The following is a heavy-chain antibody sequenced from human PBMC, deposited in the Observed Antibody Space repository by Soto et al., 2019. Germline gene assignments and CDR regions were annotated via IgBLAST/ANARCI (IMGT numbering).Heavy chain of an antibody. D-gene: IGHD3-3*01. Sequence: AASVKVSCKASGYTFTSYYMHWVRQAPGQGLEWMGIINPSGGSTSYAQKFQGRVTMTRDTSTSTVYMELSSLRSEDTAVYYCARVYYDFWSGYYRPLEYYYGMDVWGQGTTVTVSS. V-gene: IGHV1-46*01. CDR1: GYTFTSYY. CDR3: ARVYYDFWSGYYRPLEYYYGMDV. J-gene: IGHJ6*02. CDR2: INPSGGST.